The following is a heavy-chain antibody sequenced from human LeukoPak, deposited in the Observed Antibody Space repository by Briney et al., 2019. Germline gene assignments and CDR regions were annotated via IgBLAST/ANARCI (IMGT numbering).Heavy chain of an antibody. J-gene: IGHJ5*02. V-gene: IGHV1-8*01. CDR2: MNPNSGNT. D-gene: IGHD3-3*01. CDR1: GYTFTSYD. Sequence: ASVKVSCKASGYTFTSYDINWVRQATGQGPEWMGWMNPNSGNTGYAQKFQGRVTMTRNTSISTAYMELSSLRSEDTAVYYCARGFGVVTMVGGNWFDPWGQGTLVTVSS. CDR3: ARGFGVVTMVGGNWFDP.